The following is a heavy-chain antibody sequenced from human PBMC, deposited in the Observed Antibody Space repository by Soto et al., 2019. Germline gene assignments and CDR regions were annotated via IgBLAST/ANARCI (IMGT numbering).Heavy chain of an antibody. J-gene: IGHJ6*02. D-gene: IGHD2-2*02. Sequence: SETLSLTCTVSGDSISSGGYYWSWIRQHPGKGLEWIGYIYYSGSTYYNPSLKSRVTISVDTSKNQFSLKLSSVTAADTAVYYCARDHRQYCSSTSCYTDYYYGMDVWGQGTTVTVSS. CDR1: GDSISSGGYY. V-gene: IGHV4-31*03. CDR2: IYYSGST. CDR3: ARDHRQYCSSTSCYTDYYYGMDV.